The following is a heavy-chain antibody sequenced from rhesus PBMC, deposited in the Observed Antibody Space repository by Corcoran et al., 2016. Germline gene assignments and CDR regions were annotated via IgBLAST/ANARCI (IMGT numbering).Heavy chain of an antibody. CDR3: TRCTVTGDYALDS. CDR1: GDTVTSNSPT. Sequence: QVQLQGSVSGLVKPSQTLSLPCAISGDTVTSNSPTWNLIRQSPSRGLEWLGRTYYRSKWYNDYAQSVQNRMSINPDTSKNQFSLHLNSVTPEDMAVYYCTRCTVTGDYALDSWGQGVLVTVSS. J-gene: IGHJ6*01. CDR2: TYYRSKWYN. V-gene: IGHV6-1*01. D-gene: IGHD4-23*01.